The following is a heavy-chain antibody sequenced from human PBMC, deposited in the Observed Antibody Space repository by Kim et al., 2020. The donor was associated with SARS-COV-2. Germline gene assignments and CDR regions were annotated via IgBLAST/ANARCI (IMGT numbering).Heavy chain of an antibody. V-gene: IGHV3-23*02. D-gene: IGHD3-10*01. CDR3: AKGGLGGMVRGVIDY. Sequence: DSVKAGFTGSRDNPKNTFKLQMNSLRAENTAVYYCAKGGLGGMVRGVIDYWGQGTLVTVSS. J-gene: IGHJ4*02.